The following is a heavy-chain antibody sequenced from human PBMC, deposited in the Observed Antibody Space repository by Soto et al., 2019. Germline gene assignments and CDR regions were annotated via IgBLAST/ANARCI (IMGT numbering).Heavy chain of an antibody. D-gene: IGHD2-21*01. V-gene: IGHV3-21*06. CDR2: ISTGGAYM. CDR3: ARDIASPGGDYFDS. CDR1: GFTFRNYN. J-gene: IGHJ4*02. Sequence: EVQLVESGGGLVKAGGSLRLFCTAYGFTFRNYNMNWVRQAPGQGLEWVSSISTGGAYMFYADSVKGRFTISRDNAQNSLLLQIDSPRAEDTAVYYCARDIASPGGDYFDSWGQGTLVTVSS.